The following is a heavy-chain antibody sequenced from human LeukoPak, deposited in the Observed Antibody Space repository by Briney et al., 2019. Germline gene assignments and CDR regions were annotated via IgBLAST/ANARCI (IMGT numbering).Heavy chain of an antibody. D-gene: IGHD6-19*01. J-gene: IGHJ4*02. CDR3: ARPPYSGGWYLMF. CDR2: VRQDGSET. V-gene: IGHV3-7*01. CDR1: GFTFSNYW. Sequence: PGGSLRLSCAASGFTFSNYWMSWVRQPPGKGLEWVANVRQDGSETYYVDSVKGRFTISRDNTKNSLYLQMNCLRAEDTAVYYCARPPYSGGWYLMFWGQGTLVTVSS.